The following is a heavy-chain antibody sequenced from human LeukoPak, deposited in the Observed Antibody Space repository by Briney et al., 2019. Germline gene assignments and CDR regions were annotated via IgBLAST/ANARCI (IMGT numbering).Heavy chain of an antibody. J-gene: IGHJ5*02. CDR2: ISGSGGST. V-gene: IGHV3-23*01. Sequence: GSLRLSCAASGFTFSSYAMSWVRQAPGKGLEWVSAISGSGGSTYSADSVKGRFTISRENSKNTLYLQMNSLRAEDTAVYYCATGFLEWPRHNWFDPWGQGTLVTVSS. D-gene: IGHD3-3*01. CDR3: ATGFLEWPRHNWFDP. CDR1: GFTFSSYA.